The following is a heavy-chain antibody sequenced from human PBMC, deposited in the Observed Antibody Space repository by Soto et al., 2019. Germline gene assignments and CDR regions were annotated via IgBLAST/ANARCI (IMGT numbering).Heavy chain of an antibody. CDR2: ISYDGSNK. D-gene: IGHD6-19*01. V-gene: IGHV3-30*18. Sequence: GGSLRLSCAASGFTFSSYGMHWVRQAPGKGLEWVAVISYDGSNKYYADSVKGRFTISRDNSKNTLYLQMNSLRAEDTAVYYCAKDREVAVAGSYYYYYYGMDVWGQGTTVTVSS. CDR1: GFTFSSYG. J-gene: IGHJ6*02. CDR3: AKDREVAVAGSYYYYYYGMDV.